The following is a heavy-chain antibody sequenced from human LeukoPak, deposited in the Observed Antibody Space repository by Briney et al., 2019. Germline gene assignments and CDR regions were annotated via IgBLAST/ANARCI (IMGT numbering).Heavy chain of an antibody. J-gene: IGHJ3*02. CDR1: GGSVSSTNYY. Sequence: SETLSLTCSVSGGSVSSTNYYWGWIRQPLGKGLEWIGEIYYSGSTYYTPSLKSRVTISVDTSKNQFSLKLSSVTAADTAVYYCARRSYYVPFDIRGQGTMVTVSS. CDR3: ARRSYYVPFDI. V-gene: IGHV4-39*01. D-gene: IGHD1-26*01. CDR2: IYYSGST.